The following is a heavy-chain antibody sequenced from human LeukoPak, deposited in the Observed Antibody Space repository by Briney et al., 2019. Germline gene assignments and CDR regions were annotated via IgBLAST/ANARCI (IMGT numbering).Heavy chain of an antibody. V-gene: IGHV1-8*01. CDR1: GYTSTSYD. CDR2: MNPNSGNT. Sequence: ALVKVSCKASGYTSTSYDINWVRQATGQGLEWMGWMNPNSGNTGYAQKFQGRVTMTRNPSISTAYMELSSLRSEDTAVYYCARGKLRYFDWLPYDAFDIWGQGTMVTVSS. J-gene: IGHJ3*02. CDR3: ARGKLRYFDWLPYDAFDI. D-gene: IGHD3-9*01.